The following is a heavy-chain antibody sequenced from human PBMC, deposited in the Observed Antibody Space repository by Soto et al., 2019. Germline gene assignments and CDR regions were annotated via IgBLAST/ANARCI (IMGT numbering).Heavy chain of an antibody. J-gene: IGHJ3*02. CDR1: GYTFTSYY. CDR2: INPSGGSK. D-gene: IGHD3-22*01. Sequence: QVQLVQSGAEVKKPGASVKVSCKASGYTFTSYYMHWVRQAPGQGLEWMGIINPSGGSKRYAQKFQGRVTMIRDTSTSTVYMELSSLRSEDTAVYYCASPPNYSDSSGPIDIWGQGTMVTVSS. CDR3: ASPPNYSDSSGPIDI. V-gene: IGHV1-46*03.